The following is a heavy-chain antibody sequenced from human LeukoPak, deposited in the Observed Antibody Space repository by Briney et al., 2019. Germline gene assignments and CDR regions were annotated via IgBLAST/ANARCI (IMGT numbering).Heavy chain of an antibody. V-gene: IGHV3-43*02. CDR2: ISGDGGST. CDR1: GFSFDDYA. CDR3: ARESDNSGWYDS. J-gene: IGHJ5*01. Sequence: GGSLRLSCAAPGFSFDDYAIHWVRQAPGKGLEWVSLISGDGGSTFYADSVKGGFTISRDNSKNSLYLQMSSLRSEDTALYYCARESDNSGWYDSWGQGTLVTASS. D-gene: IGHD1-26*01.